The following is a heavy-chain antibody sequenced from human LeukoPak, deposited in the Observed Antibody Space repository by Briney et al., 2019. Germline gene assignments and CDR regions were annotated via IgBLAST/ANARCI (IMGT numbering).Heavy chain of an antibody. CDR2: IYYSGST. V-gene: IGHV4-31*03. CDR1: GGSISSGGYY. J-gene: IGHJ5*02. CDR3: ARGGWYTWFDP. Sequence: PSQTLSLTCTVSGGSISSGGYYWSRIRQHPGKGLEWIGYIYYSGSTYYNPSLKSRVTISVDTSKNQFSLKLSSVTAADTAVYFCARGGWYTWFDPWGQGTLVTVSS. D-gene: IGHD6-19*01.